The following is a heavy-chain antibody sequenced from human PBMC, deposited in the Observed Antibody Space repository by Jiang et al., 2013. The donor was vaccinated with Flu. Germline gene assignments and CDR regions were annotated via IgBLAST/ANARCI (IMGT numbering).Heavy chain of an antibody. D-gene: IGHD5-18*01. CDR3: RFTAMDGRDA. CDR1: GFTFSSYA. CDR2: ISSNGGST. V-gene: IGHV3-64D*08. Sequence: VQLVESGGGLVQPGGSLRLSCSASGFTFSSYAMHWVRQAPGKGLEYVSAISSNGGSTYYADSVKGRFTISRDNSKNTLYLQMSSLRAEDTAVYYCRFTAMDGRDAWGQGTLVTVSS. J-gene: IGHJ5*02.